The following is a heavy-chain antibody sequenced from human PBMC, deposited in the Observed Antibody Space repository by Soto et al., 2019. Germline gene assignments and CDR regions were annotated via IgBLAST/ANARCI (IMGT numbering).Heavy chain of an antibody. CDR2: ISAYNSNT. CDR1: GYTFTSYG. Sequence: QVQLVQSGAEVKKPGASVKVSCKASGYTFTSYGISWVRQAPGQGLEGMGWISAYNSNTNYAQKLQGRVTMTTDTSTSPAYMERRSLRSDDTAVYYCARAGLAVVVVAAPPWDYWGQGTLVTVSS. CDR3: ARAGLAVVVVAAPPWDY. V-gene: IGHV1-18*01. D-gene: IGHD2-15*01. J-gene: IGHJ4*02.